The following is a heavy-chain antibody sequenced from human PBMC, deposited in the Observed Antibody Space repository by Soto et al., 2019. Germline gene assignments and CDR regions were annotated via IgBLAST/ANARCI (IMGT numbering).Heavy chain of an antibody. J-gene: IGHJ4*02. CDR1: GGSVSSGSDY. CDR3: ARDARNRAGFDY. V-gene: IGHV4-61*01. Sequence: SETLSLTCTVSGGSVSSGSDYWSWIRQPPGKGLEWIGYIYYSGSTNYNPSLKSRVTISVDTSKNQFSLKLSSVTAADTAVYYCARDARNRAGFDYWGQGTLVTVSS. D-gene: IGHD6-6*01. CDR2: IYYSGST.